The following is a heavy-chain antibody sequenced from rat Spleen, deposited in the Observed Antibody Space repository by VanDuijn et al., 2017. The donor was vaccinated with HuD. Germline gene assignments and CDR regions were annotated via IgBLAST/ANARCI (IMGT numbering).Heavy chain of an antibody. Sequence: EVQLVESGGGLVQPGRSLKLSCAASGFTFSNYGMAWVRQAPTKGLEWVATISYDGSSTHYRDSVKGRFTISRDNAKSTLYLQVDSLRSEDTTTYYCARQATTVPSYFDYWGQGVMVTVSS. CDR1: GFTFSNYG. J-gene: IGHJ2*01. CDR3: ARQATTVPSYFDY. V-gene: IGHV5-29*01. D-gene: IGHD1-1*01. CDR2: ISYDGSST.